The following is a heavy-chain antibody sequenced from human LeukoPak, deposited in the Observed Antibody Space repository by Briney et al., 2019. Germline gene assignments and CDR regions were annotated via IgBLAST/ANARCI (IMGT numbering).Heavy chain of an antibody. V-gene: IGHV3-23*01. CDR3: AKDQAHYYDSSGDAFDI. CDR2: ISGSGGST. J-gene: IGHJ3*02. D-gene: IGHD3-22*01. Sequence: GGSLRLSCAASGFTFSSYAMSWVRQAPGKGLEWVSAISGSGGSTYYADSVKGRFTISRDNSKNTLYLQMNSLGAEDTAVYYCAKDQAHYYDSSGDAFDIWGQGTMVTVSS. CDR1: GFTFSSYA.